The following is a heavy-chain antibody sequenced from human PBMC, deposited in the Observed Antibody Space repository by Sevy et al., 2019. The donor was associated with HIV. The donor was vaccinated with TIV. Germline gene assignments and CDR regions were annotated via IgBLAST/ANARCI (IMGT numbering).Heavy chain of an antibody. CDR1: NGSISGYY. Sequence: SETLSLTCTVSNGSISGYYWSWIRQPPGKGLEWSGYIYYSGTTKYNPSLKSRVTISVDTSKNQFSLKLKSVTAADTAVYYCARQKLRYFDSQPVNWFDPWGQGTLVTVSS. J-gene: IGHJ5*02. V-gene: IGHV4-59*08. D-gene: IGHD3-9*01. CDR3: ARQKLRYFDSQPVNWFDP. CDR2: IYYSGTT.